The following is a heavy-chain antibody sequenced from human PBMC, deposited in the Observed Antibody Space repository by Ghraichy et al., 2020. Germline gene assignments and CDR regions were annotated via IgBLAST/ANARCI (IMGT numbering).Heavy chain of an antibody. Sequence: SETLSLTCTVSGGSISSSSYYWGWIRQPPGKGLEWIGSIYYSGSTYYNPSLKSRVTISVDTSKNQFSLKLSSVTAADTAVYYCARHPRYCSSTSCYVFDYWGQGTLVTVSS. CDR2: IYYSGST. CDR3: ARHPRYCSSTSCYVFDY. D-gene: IGHD2-2*01. V-gene: IGHV4-39*01. J-gene: IGHJ4*02. CDR1: GGSISSSSYY.